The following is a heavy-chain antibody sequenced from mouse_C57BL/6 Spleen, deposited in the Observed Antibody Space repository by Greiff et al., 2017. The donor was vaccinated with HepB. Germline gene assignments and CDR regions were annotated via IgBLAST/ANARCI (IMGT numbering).Heavy chain of an antibody. Sequence: EVNVVESGAELVRPGASVKLSCTASGFNIKDYYMHWVKQRPEQGLEWIGRIDPEDGDTEYAPKFQGKATMTADTSSNTAYLQLSSLTSEDTAVYYCTTNLEYYGSSYEVWFAYWGQGTLVTVSA. D-gene: IGHD1-1*01. CDR2: IDPEDGDT. J-gene: IGHJ3*01. CDR3: TTNLEYYGSSYEVWFAY. V-gene: IGHV14-1*01. CDR1: GFNIKDYY.